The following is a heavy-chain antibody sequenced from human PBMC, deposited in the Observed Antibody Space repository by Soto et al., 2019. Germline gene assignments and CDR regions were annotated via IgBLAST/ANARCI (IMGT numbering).Heavy chain of an antibody. CDR1: GYTFTSYD. CDR3: ARLKQDYAVA. V-gene: IGHV1-8*01. J-gene: IGHJ4*02. CDR2: MNPNSGNT. D-gene: IGHD3-16*01. Sequence: GASVKVSCKASGYTFTSYDINWVRQATGQGLERMGRMNPNSGNTAYAQKYQGRVTMTRNTSISTAYMKMSRLRSEDTAVYFCARLKQDYAVAWGQGTLGTFSS.